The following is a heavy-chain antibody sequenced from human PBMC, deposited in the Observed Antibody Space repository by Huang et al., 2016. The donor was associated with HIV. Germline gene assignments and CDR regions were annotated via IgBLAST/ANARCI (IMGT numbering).Heavy chain of an antibody. Sequence: QVQLQQWGAGLLKPSATLSLTCAVYGGSFSGYYWSWIRQSPGKGLEWIGEINHSGSTNYSPSLKSRLTISVDTSKNQFSLKLSSVTAADTAVYYCARERMMSWLDDHDAFDIWGQGTMVTVSS. CDR2: INHSGST. V-gene: IGHV4-34*01. D-gene: IGHD1-1*01. CDR3: ARERMMSWLDDHDAFDI. J-gene: IGHJ3*02. CDR1: GGSFSGYY.